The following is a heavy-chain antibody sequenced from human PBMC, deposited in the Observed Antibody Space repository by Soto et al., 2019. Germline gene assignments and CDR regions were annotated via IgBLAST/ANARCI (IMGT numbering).Heavy chain of an antibody. CDR1: GFTFSSYA. D-gene: IGHD1-26*01. V-gene: IGHV3-30-3*01. CDR3: AKGVGATKHNYFDY. J-gene: IGHJ4*02. CDR2: ISYDGSNK. Sequence: SLRLSCAASGFTFSSYAMHWVRQAPGKGLEWVAVISYDGSNKYYADSVKGRFTISRDNSKNTLYLQMNSLRAEDTAVYYCAKGVGATKHNYFDYWGQGTLVTVS.